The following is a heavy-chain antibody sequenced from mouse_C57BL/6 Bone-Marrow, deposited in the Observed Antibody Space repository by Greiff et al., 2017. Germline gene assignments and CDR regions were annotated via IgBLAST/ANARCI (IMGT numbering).Heavy chain of an antibody. D-gene: IGHD2-12*01. J-gene: IGHJ1*03. Sequence: QVTLKESGPGILQPSQTLSLSCSFSGFSLSTFGMGVGWLRQPSGKGLEWLAHIWWDDDKYYNPVLRSRPAISKDTSKNQVFLQIANVDTADTATYSCARIFYCYLYWYFDVWGTGTTVTVSS. CDR3: ARIFYCYLYWYFDV. CDR2: IWWDDDK. V-gene: IGHV8-8*01. CDR1: GFSLSTFGMG.